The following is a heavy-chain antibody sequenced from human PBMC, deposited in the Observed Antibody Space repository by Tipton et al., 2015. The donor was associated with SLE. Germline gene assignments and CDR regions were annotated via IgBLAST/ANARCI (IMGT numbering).Heavy chain of an antibody. Sequence: TLSLTCAVYGGSFSGYYWSWIRQPPGKGLEWIGYIYHSGSTYYNPSLKSRVTISVDRSKNQFSLKLSSVTAADTAVYYCAASAGGNFDYWGQGTLVTVSS. V-gene: IGHV4-30-2*01. CDR2: IYHSGST. CDR1: GGSFSGYY. CDR3: AASAGGNFDY. D-gene: IGHD6-13*01. J-gene: IGHJ4*02.